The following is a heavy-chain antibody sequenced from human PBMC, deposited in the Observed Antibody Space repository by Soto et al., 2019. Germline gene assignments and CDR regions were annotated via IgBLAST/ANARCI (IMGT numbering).Heavy chain of an antibody. J-gene: IGHJ4*02. CDR1: GFTFSSYD. CDR2: ISYDGNTK. CDR3: ANSAINRPVGGPTRDFDY. V-gene: IGHV3-30*18. D-gene: IGHD1-26*01. Sequence: GGSLRLSCAASGFTFSSYDMHWVRQAPGKGLEWVALISYDGNTKYYGDSVKGRFTISRDNSKNTLYLQMNSLRAEDTAVYYCANSAINRPVGGPTRDFDYWGQGTLVTVSS.